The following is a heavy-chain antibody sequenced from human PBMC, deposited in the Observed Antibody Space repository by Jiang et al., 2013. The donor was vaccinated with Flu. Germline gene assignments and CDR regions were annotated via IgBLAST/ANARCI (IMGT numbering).Heavy chain of an antibody. V-gene: IGHV1-69*01. D-gene: IGHD2-15*01. CDR3: ARDRGTYCSGGSCYSGDVYGMDV. Sequence: KVSCKASGGTFSSYAISWVRQAPGQGLEWMGGIIPIFGTANYAQKFQGRVTITADESTSTAYMELSSLRSEDTAVYYCARDRGTYCSGGSCYSGDVYGMDVWGQGTTVTVSS. CDR1: GGTFSSYA. J-gene: IGHJ6*02. CDR2: IIPIFGTA.